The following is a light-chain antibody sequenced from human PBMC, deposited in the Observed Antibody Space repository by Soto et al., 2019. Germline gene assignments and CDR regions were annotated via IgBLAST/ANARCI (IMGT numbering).Light chain of an antibody. V-gene: IGKV3D-15*01. Sequence: DIVLTQSPGTLSLSPGDRATLSCRAIQSVSTSYLAWYQQKPGQAPRLLIYGASSRATGIPARFSGSGSETEFTLTISSLQAEDSAVYFCQQYNNWPTWTFGQGTKVDIK. CDR1: QSVSTSY. CDR3: QQYNNWPTWT. CDR2: GAS. J-gene: IGKJ1*01.